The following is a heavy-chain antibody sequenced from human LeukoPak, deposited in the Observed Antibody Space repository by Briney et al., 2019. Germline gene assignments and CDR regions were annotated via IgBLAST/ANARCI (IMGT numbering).Heavy chain of an antibody. J-gene: IGHJ5*02. D-gene: IGHD2-15*01. V-gene: IGHV3-9*01. Sequence: GGSLRLSCAASGFTFDDYAMHWVRQAPGKGLEWVSGISWNSGSIGYADSVKGRFTISRDNAKNSPYLQMNSLRAEDTALYYCAKELPGRWFDPWGQGTLVTVSS. CDR1: GFTFDDYA. CDR2: ISWNSGSI. CDR3: AKELPGRWFDP.